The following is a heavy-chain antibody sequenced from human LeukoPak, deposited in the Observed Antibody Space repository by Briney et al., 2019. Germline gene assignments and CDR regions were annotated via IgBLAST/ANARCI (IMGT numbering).Heavy chain of an antibody. D-gene: IGHD3-22*01. J-gene: IGHJ3*02. V-gene: IGHV4-59*01. CDR3: ARADGNYYDSSGYYKLYHDAFDI. CDR2: IYYSGST. Sequence: PSETLSLTCTVSGGSISSYYWSWIRQPPGKGLEWIGYIYYSGSTNYNPSLKSRVTISVDTSKNQFSLKLSSVTAADTAVYYCARADGNYYDSSGYYKLYHDAFDIWGQGTMVTVSS. CDR1: GGSISSYY.